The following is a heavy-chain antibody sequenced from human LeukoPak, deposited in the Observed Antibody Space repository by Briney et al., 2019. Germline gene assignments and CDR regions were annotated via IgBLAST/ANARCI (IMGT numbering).Heavy chain of an antibody. D-gene: IGHD5-24*01. CDR3: AKDIQLST. V-gene: IGHV3-23*01. CDR1: GFTFSSYA. CDR2: ISAGGGST. J-gene: IGHJ3*01. Sequence: GGSLRLSCAASGFTFSSYAMTWVRQAPGKGLEWVSTISAGGGSTYYADSVKGRFTISRDNSENTLSLQMNSLRVEDTAIYYCAKDIQLSTWGLGTMVTVSS.